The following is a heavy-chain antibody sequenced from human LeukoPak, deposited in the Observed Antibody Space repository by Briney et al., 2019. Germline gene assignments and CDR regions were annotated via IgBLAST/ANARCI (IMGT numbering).Heavy chain of an antibody. D-gene: IGHD3-3*01. CDR2: IKQDGSEE. CDR3: ARDFIVLSYSDFWRGYYAGDF. Sequence: GGSLRLSCAASGFTFSDHYMDWVRQAPGKGLEWVANIKQDGSEEYYVDSVKGRFTISRDNAKSSLYLQMNSLGAEDTAVYYCARDFIVLSYSDFWRGYYAGDFWGQGTLVTVTS. J-gene: IGHJ4*02. V-gene: IGHV3-7*01. CDR1: GFTFSDHY.